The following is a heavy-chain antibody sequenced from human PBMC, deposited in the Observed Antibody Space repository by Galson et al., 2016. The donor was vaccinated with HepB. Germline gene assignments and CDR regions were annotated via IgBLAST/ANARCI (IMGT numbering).Heavy chain of an antibody. CDR3: ARGRAAMDV. J-gene: IGHJ6*02. CDR1: GYNIRAYA. V-gene: IGHV3-30-3*01. CDR2: TSFDGTNN. D-gene: IGHD3-10*01. Sequence: SLRLSCAASGYNIRAYAMYWVRQDPGRGLEWLSVTSFDGTNNANADSVRGRFTMSRDNSQNTVHLFLSGLIAEDTATDSCARGRAAMDVWGQGTTVFVSS.